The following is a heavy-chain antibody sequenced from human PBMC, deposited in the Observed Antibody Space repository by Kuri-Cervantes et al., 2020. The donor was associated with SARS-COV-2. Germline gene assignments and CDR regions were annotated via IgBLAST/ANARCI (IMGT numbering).Heavy chain of an antibody. CDR3: ARVRDIVLMVYAIRGWFDP. V-gene: IGHV4-31*02. CDR1: GRSISSGGYY. J-gene: IGHJ5*02. CDR2: IYYSGST. Sequence: SCTVSGRSISSGGYYWSWIRQYPGKGLEWIGYIYYSGSTYYNPSLKSRVTISVDTSKNQFSLKLSSVTAADTAVYYCARVRDIVLMVYAIRGWFDPWGQGTLVTVSS. D-gene: IGHD2-8*01.